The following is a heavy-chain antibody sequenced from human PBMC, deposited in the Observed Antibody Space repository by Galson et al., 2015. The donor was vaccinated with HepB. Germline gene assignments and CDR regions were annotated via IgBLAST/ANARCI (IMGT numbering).Heavy chain of an antibody. Sequence: SLRLSCAASEFTFNNYRMHWVRQAPGKGLVWVSRINSDGGITNYADSVKGRFTISRDNAKNTLYLQMKSLRVEDTALYYCAREPYDSSGYIDVWGQGTTVTVSS. J-gene: IGHJ6*02. CDR1: EFTFNNYR. D-gene: IGHD3-22*01. CDR3: AREPYDSSGYIDV. CDR2: INSDGGIT. V-gene: IGHV3-74*01.